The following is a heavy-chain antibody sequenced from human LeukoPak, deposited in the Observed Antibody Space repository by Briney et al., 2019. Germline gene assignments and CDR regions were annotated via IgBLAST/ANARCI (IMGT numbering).Heavy chain of an antibody. J-gene: IGHJ4*02. Sequence: SETLSLTCTVSGYSISSGYYWGWIRQPPGKGLEWIGSIYHSGSTYYNPSLKSRVTISVDTSKNQFSLKLSSVTAADTAVYFCAKRMYGWYQIDYWGQGTLVTVSS. V-gene: IGHV4-38-2*02. D-gene: IGHD6-19*01. CDR3: AKRMYGWYQIDY. CDR2: IYHSGST. CDR1: GYSISSGYY.